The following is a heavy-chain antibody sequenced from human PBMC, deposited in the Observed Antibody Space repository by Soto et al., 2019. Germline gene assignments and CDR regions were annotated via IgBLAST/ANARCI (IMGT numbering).Heavy chain of an antibody. Sequence: PGGSLRLSCAASGFTFSSYAMSWVRQAPGKGLEWVSAISGSGGSTYYADSVKGRFTISRDNSKNTLYLQMNSLRAEDTAVYYCAKTQEIFSHQPSDYWGQGTLVTVSS. V-gene: IGHV3-23*01. CDR2: ISGSGGST. D-gene: IGHD3-9*01. CDR3: AKTQEIFSHQPSDY. J-gene: IGHJ4*02. CDR1: GFTFSSYA.